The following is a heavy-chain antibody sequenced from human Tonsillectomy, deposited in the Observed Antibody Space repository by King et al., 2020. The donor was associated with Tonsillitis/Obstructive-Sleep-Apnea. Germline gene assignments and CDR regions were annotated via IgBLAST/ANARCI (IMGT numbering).Heavy chain of an antibody. CDR3: ARGRYYDSSGYKVSYAFDI. Sequence: QLVQSGGGLIQPGGSLRLSCAASGFTVSSNYMSWVRQAPGKGLEWVSVIYSGGSTYYADSGKGRFTISRDNSKNTLYLQMNSLRAEDTAVYYCARGRYYDSSGYKVSYAFDIWGQGTMVTVSS. CDR2: IYSGGST. V-gene: IGHV3-53*01. CDR1: GFTVSSNY. J-gene: IGHJ3*02. D-gene: IGHD3-22*01.